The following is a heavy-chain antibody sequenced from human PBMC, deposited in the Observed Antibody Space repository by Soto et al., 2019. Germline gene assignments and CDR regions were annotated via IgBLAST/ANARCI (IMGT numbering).Heavy chain of an antibody. CDR1: GGSISSSSYY. CDR2: IYYSGST. V-gene: IGHV4-39*01. Sequence: PSETLSLTCTVSGGSISSSSYYWGWIRQPPGKGLEWIGSIYYSGSTYYNPSLKSRVTISVDTSKNQFSLKLSSVTAADTAVYYCARHGRGDTIFGVVILPPYYFDYWGQGTLVTVSS. CDR3: ARHGRGDTIFGVVILPPYYFDY. D-gene: IGHD3-3*01. J-gene: IGHJ4*02.